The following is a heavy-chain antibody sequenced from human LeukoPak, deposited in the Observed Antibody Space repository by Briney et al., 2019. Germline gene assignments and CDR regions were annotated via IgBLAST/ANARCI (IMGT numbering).Heavy chain of an antibody. V-gene: IGHV3-21*01. CDR1: GFTFSSYS. CDR2: ISSSSSYI. D-gene: IGHD2-2*01. Sequence: PGGSLRLSCAASGFTFSSYSMNWVRQAPGKGLESVSSISSSSSYIYYADSVKGRFTISRDNAKNSLYLQMNSLRAEDTAVYYCAKGGYCSSTSCLNNWFDPWGQGTLVTVSS. CDR3: AKGGYCSSTSCLNNWFDP. J-gene: IGHJ5*02.